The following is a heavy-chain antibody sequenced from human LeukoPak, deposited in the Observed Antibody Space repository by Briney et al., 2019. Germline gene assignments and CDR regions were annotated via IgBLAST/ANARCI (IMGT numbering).Heavy chain of an antibody. J-gene: IGHJ5*02. CDR1: GYTFTSYY. D-gene: IGHD4-17*01. CDR2: INPSGGST. Sequence: ASVKVSCKASGYTFTSYYMHWVRQAPGQGLEWMGIINPSGGSTSYAQKFQGRVTMTRDMSTSTVYMELSSLRSEDTAVYYCARDKSLHGDSNTAFEINWLDPWGQGTLVTVSS. CDR3: ARDKSLHGDSNTAFEINWLDP. V-gene: IGHV1-46*01.